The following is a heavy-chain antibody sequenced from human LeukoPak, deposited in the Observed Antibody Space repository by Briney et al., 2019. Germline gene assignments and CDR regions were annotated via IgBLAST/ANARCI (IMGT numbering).Heavy chain of an antibody. CDR1: GGSISSGSYY. CDR3: AGEFSY. Sequence: SETLSLTCTVSGGSISSGSYYWSWIRQPAGKGLEWIGRIYTTGNTNYNPSLKSRVTMSVDTSKNQFSLKLSSVTAADTAVYYCAGEFSYWGQGTLVTVSS. CDR2: IYTTGNT. J-gene: IGHJ4*02. V-gene: IGHV4-61*02.